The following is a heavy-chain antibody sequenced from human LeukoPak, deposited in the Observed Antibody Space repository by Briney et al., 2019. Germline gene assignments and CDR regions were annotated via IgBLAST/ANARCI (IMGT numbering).Heavy chain of an antibody. J-gene: IGHJ2*01. CDR2: IYYSGST. D-gene: IGHD2-15*01. CDR1: GGSISSYY. Sequence: SETLSLTCTVSGGSISSYYWCWIRQTPGKGLEWIGYIYYSGSTNYNPSLKSRVTISVDTSKNQFSLKLSSVTAADTAVYYCARFRTGYCSGGSCYYWYFDLWGRGTLVTVSS. CDR3: ARFRTGYCSGGSCYYWYFDL. V-gene: IGHV4-59*08.